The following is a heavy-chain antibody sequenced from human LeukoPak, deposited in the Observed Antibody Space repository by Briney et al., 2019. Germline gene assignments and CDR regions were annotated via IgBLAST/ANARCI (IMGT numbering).Heavy chain of an antibody. D-gene: IGHD5-12*01. V-gene: IGHV3-21*01. CDR1: GFTFSSYS. CDR2: ISSIGSYI. CDR3: ARDMSGYEIDY. J-gene: IGHJ4*02. Sequence: KAGGSLRLSCAASGFTFSSYSMNWVRQAPGKGLEWVSSISSIGSYIYYADSLKGRFTISRDNAENSLYLQMNSLRAEDTAVCYCARDMSGYEIDYWGQGTLVTVSS.